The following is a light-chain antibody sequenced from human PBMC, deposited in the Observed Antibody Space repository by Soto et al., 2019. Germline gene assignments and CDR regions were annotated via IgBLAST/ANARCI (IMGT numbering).Light chain of an antibody. CDR1: SSDIGAFNS. Sequence: QSALTQPPSASGSPGQSVTISCTGTSSDIGAFNSISWYQQYPGKAPKLIIFDITQWPSGVPDRFSGSKSANTASLTVSGLQDEDEADYYFSSHAGSNSLMVFGGGTKLTVL. V-gene: IGLV2-8*01. CDR3: SSHAGSNSLMV. CDR2: DIT. J-gene: IGLJ2*01.